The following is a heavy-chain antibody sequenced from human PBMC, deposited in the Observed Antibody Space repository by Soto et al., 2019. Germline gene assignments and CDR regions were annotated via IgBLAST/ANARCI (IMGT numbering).Heavy chain of an antibody. Sequence: SETLSLTCTVSGGSISSSSYYWGWIRQPPGKGLEWIGSIYYSGSTYYNPSLKSRVTISVDTSKNQFSLKLSSVTAADTAVYYCARHSWGYGDYGYSWFDPWGQGTLVTVSS. J-gene: IGHJ5*02. D-gene: IGHD4-17*01. V-gene: IGHV4-39*01. CDR1: GGSISSSSYY. CDR2: IYYSGST. CDR3: ARHSWGYGDYGYSWFDP.